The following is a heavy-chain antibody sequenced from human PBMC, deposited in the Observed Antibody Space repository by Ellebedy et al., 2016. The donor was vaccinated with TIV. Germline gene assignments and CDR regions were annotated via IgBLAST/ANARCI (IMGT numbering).Heavy chain of an antibody. CDR3: ASSRWPLVASYFDY. Sequence: SETLSLTXTVSGGSVSSGRYYWSWIRQPPGKGLEWIGYIYYSGSTNYNPSLKSRVTISVDTSKNQFSLKLSSVTAADTAVYYCASSRWPLVASYFDYWGQGTLVTVSS. J-gene: IGHJ4*02. CDR2: IYYSGST. CDR1: GGSVSSGRYY. D-gene: IGHD2-2*01. V-gene: IGHV4-61*01.